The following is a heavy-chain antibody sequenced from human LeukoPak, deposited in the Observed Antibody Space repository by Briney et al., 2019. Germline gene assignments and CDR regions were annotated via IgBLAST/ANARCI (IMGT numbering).Heavy chain of an antibody. CDR3: ARSCRILDIVATIRARLGGNGFDI. CDR2: IYHSGST. J-gene: IGHJ3*02. CDR1: GGSISSSSCY. Sequence: SETLSLTCTVSGGSISSSSCYWGWIRQPPGKGLEWIGSIYHSGSTYYNPSLKSRVTIAVETSKNQFSLKLGSVTAADKAVYYCARSCRILDIVATIRARLGGNGFDIWGQGTMVTVSS. D-gene: IGHD5-12*01. V-gene: IGHV4-39*07.